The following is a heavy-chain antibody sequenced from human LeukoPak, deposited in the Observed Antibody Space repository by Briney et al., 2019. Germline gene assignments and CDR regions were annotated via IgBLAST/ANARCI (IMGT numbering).Heavy chain of an antibody. J-gene: IGHJ4*02. CDR2: IIPIFGTA. Sequence: ASVKVSCKASGGTFSSYAISWVRQAPGQGLEWMGGIIPIFGTANYAQKFQGRVTMTRDTSTSTVYMELSSLRSEDTAVYYCARFAVHRRIAVTGQFGLDYWGRGTLVTVSS. V-gene: IGHV1-69*05. D-gene: IGHD6-19*01. CDR1: GGTFSSYA. CDR3: ARFAVHRRIAVTGQFGLDY.